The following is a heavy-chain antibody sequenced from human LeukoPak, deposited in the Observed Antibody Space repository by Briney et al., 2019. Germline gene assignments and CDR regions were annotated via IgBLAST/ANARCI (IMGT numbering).Heavy chain of an antibody. CDR1: GFTFSSYE. CDR3: ARDSNSGWYFDY. D-gene: IGHD5-12*01. CDR2: VSSSGSTT. Sequence: GGSLRLSCAASGFTFSSYEMDWVRQAPGKGLEWVSYVSSSGSTTYYADSVKGRFTISRDNAKNSLFLQMNSVRAEDTAVYYRARDSNSGWYFDYWGQGTLVTVSS. J-gene: IGHJ4*02. V-gene: IGHV3-48*03.